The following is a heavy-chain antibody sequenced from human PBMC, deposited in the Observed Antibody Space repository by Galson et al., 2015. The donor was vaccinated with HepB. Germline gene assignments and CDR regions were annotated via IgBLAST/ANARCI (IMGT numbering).Heavy chain of an antibody. Sequence: SLRLSCAASGFTFTDYAMSWVRQAPGKRLEWVSAIIGDGSERYYADSVLGRFIISRDNSKNTVDLQMNSLRVEDSAIYYCAKEVAVAGVGVGDNWGQGTRVTVSP. J-gene: IGHJ4*02. CDR1: GFTFTDYA. CDR3: AKEVAVAGVGVGDN. V-gene: IGHV3-23*01. D-gene: IGHD6-19*01. CDR2: IIGDGSER.